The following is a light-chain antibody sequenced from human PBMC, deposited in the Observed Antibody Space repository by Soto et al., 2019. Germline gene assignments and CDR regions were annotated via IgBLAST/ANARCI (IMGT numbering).Light chain of an antibody. V-gene: IGKV1-5*01. J-gene: IGKJ1*01. Sequence: DIQMTQSPSTLSASVVDRVIITCRASQSISSWLAWYQQKPGKVPNLLIYDASNLESGVPSRFSGSGSGTEFTLTISSLQPDDFATYYCQQYQSYWTFGQGTKVDIK. CDR3: QQYQSYWT. CDR1: QSISSW. CDR2: DAS.